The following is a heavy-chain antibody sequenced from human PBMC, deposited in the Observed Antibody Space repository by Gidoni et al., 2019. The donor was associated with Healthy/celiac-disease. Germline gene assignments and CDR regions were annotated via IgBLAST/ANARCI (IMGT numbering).Heavy chain of an antibody. J-gene: IGHJ3*02. Sequence: QVQLQESGPGLVKSSQTLSLTCTVSGGSIRSGDYYWSWIRQPPGKGLEWIGYIYYSGSTYYNPSLKSRVTISVDTSKNQFSLKLSSVTAADTAVYYCARELQETTVTTDVAFDIWGQGTMVTVSS. CDR1: GGSIRSGDYY. CDR3: ARELQETTVTTDVAFDI. D-gene: IGHD4-17*01. V-gene: IGHV4-30-4*01. CDR2: IYYSGST.